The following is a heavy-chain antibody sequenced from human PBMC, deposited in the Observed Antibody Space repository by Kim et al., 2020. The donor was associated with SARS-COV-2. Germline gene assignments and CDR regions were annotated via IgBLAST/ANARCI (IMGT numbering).Heavy chain of an antibody. D-gene: IGHD5-18*01. CDR3: AKEVYSYGHSLIDY. J-gene: IGHJ4*02. V-gene: IGHV3-9*01. Sequence: GGSLRLSCAASGFTFDDYAMHWVRQAPGKGLEWVSGISWNSGSIGYADSVKGRFTISRDNAKNSLYLQMNSLRAEDTALYYCAKEVYSYGHSLIDYWGQGTLVTVSS. CDR2: ISWNSGSI. CDR1: GFTFDDYA.